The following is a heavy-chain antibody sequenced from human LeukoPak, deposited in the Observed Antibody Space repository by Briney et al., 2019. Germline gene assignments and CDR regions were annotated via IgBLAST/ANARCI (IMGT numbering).Heavy chain of an antibody. CDR3: ARHGTISSESYFDY. V-gene: IGHV4-59*08. CDR1: GGSISSHY. Sequence: PSETLSLTCIVSGGSISSHYWTWIRQPPGKGLEWIGYIHNSGRTNYNPSLKSRVTGFVDTSKNQVSLRLSSVTAADTAVYYCARHGTISSESYFDYWGQGALVTVSS. J-gene: IGHJ4*02. CDR2: IHNSGRT. D-gene: IGHD1-14*01.